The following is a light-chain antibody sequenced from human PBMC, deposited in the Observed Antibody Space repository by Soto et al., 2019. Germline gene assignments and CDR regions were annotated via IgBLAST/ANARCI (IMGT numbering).Light chain of an antibody. CDR3: QQYGSSPHT. CDR2: VAS. V-gene: IGKV3-20*01. Sequence: EIVLTQSPGTLSLSPGERATLSCRASQSVSSSYLAWYQHKPGQATSLLIYVASSRATGIPDRFSCSGSGTDFTLTISRLEPDYFAVYYCQQYGSSPHTFGQGTKLEIK. CDR1: QSVSSSY. J-gene: IGKJ2*01.